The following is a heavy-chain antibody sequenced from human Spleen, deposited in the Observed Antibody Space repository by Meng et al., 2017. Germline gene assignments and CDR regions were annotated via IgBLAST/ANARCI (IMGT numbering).Heavy chain of an antibody. CDR1: GDSVSSNSAA. V-gene: IGHV6-1*01. J-gene: IGHJ4*02. CDR3: ARQEGAFDY. D-gene: IGHD3-16*01. CDR2: TYYRSKWYN. Sequence: QAQLQQSGPGLVKPSQTLPVTCAISGDSVSSNSAAWTWLRQSPSRGLEWLGRTYYRSKWYNDYAVSVKSRIPINPDTSKNQFSLQLNSVTPEDTAVYYCARQEGAFDYWGQGTLVTVSS.